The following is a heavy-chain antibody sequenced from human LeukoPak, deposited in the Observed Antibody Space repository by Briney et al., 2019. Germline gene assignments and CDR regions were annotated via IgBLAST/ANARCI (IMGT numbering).Heavy chain of an antibody. J-gene: IGHJ4*02. V-gene: IGHV3-7*01. CDR2: IKQDGSER. D-gene: IGHD3-10*01. CDR3: ARAGSHWHYVY. CDR1: GFTFSSSV. Sequence: GGSLRLSCAASGFTFSSSVMSWVRQSPTKGLEWVANIKQDGSERYYVDSVKGRFTISRDNAKNSLSLQMNNLRVEDTAVYYCARAGSHWHYVYWGQGTVVTVSS.